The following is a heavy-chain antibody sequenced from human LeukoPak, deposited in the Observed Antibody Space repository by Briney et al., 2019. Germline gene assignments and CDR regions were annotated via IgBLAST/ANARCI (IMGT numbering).Heavy chain of an antibody. CDR1: GFTFSSYG. CDR2: MNQDGSER. D-gene: IGHD1-20*01. J-gene: IGHJ5*02. Sequence: GGCLRLSCAASGFTFSSYGMHWVRQAPGKGLEWVASMNQDGSERYYVDSVKGRFTISRDNPKNSLFLQMSSLRVEDTAVYYCARVNFGQGWFDPWGQGTLVTVSS. V-gene: IGHV3-7*01. CDR3: ARVNFGQGWFDP.